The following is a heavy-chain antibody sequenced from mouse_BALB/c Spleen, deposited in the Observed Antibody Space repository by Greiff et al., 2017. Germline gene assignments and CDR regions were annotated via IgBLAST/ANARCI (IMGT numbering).Heavy chain of an antibody. V-gene: IGHV3-2*02. J-gene: IGHJ3*01. D-gene: IGHD2-2*01. Sequence: EVKVEESGPGLVKPSQSLSLTCTVTGYSITSDYAWNWIRQFPGNKLEWMGYISYSGSTSYNPSLKSRISITRDTSKNQFFLQLNSVTTEDTATYYCARIYGYDGFAYWGQGTLVTVSA. CDR2: ISYSGST. CDR1: GYSITSDYA. CDR3: ARIYGYDGFAY.